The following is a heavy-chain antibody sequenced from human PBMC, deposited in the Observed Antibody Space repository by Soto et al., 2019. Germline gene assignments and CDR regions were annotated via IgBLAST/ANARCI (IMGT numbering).Heavy chain of an antibody. Sequence: SETLSLTCTVSGGSISSGGYYWSWIRQHPGKGLEWIGYIYYSGSTYYNPSLKSRVTISVDTSKNQFSLKLSSVTAADTAVYYCARDRALDDDAFDIWGQGTMVTVSS. CDR3: ARDRALDDDAFDI. D-gene: IGHD1-1*01. V-gene: IGHV4-31*03. J-gene: IGHJ3*02. CDR2: IYYSGST. CDR1: GGSISSGGYY.